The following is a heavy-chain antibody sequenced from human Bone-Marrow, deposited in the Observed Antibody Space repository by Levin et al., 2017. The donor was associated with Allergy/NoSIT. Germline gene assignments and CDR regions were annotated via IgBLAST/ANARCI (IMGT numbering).Heavy chain of an antibody. J-gene: IGHJ4*02. V-gene: IGHV4-31*03. CDR1: GASITSGNYY. D-gene: IGHD3-10*01. CDR3: ATEGISFVRGFFDF. CDR2: NYYTGRL. Sequence: PSETLSLTCSVSGASITSGNYYWTWIRQRPGAGLEWIGYNYYTGRLYQNPSLNNRVTISIDTSNNQFSLHLRSVTAADTAVYYCATEGISFVRGFFDFWGQGALVSVSS.